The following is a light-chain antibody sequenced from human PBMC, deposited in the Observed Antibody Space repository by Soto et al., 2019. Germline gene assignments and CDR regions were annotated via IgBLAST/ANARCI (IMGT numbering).Light chain of an antibody. CDR1: QSISSW. Sequence: DIQMTQSPSTLSASVGDRVTITCRASQSISSWLAWYQQKPGKAPKLLIYKASSLESGVPSRFSGRGSGTEFTLTISSLQPDDFANYYCQQYNSYSGTFGQGTKVEIK. V-gene: IGKV1-5*03. J-gene: IGKJ1*01. CDR3: QQYNSYSGT. CDR2: KAS.